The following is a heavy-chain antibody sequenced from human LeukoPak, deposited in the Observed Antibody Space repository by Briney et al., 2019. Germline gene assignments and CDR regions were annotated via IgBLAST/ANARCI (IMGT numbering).Heavy chain of an antibody. CDR1: GFPFSSYG. D-gene: IGHD4-11*01. CDR2: TRYDESNK. J-gene: IGHJ5*01. Sequence: GGPLNLPCEAPGFPFSSYGMHWFRQPPGKGLKWVEFTRYDESNKYHADSVKGRFTISRDNSKNTLYLQMNSLRAEDTAAYYCAKAPMWTTLTTYGWFDSWGQGTLVTVSS. CDR3: AKAPMWTTLTTYGWFDS. V-gene: IGHV3-30*02.